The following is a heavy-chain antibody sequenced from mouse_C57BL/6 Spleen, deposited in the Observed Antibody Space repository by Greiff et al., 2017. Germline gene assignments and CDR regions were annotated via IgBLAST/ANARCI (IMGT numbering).Heavy chain of an antibody. Sequence: VQLQQPGAELVMPGASVKLSCKASGYTFTSYWMHLVKQRPGQGLEWIGEIDPSDSYTNYNQKFKGKSTLTVDKSSSTAYMQLSSLTSEDSAVYYCARRYYGSSYWYFDVWGTGTTVTVSS. D-gene: IGHD1-1*01. J-gene: IGHJ1*03. V-gene: IGHV1-69*01. CDR1: GYTFTSYW. CDR2: IDPSDSYT. CDR3: ARRYYGSSYWYFDV.